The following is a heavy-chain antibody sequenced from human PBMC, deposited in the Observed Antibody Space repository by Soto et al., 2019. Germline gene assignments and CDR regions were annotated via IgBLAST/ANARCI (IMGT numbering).Heavy chain of an antibody. CDR3: ATEMATKPKPCGSGYYYGMDV. J-gene: IGHJ6*02. CDR2: ISGSGGST. D-gene: IGHD3-10*01. CDR1: GFTFSSYA. Sequence: EVQLLESGGGLVQPGGSLRLSCAASGFTFSSYAMSWVRQAPGKGLEWVSAISGSGGSTYYADSVKGRFTISRDNSKNTLYLQMNSLRAEDTAVYYCATEMATKPKPCGSGYYYGMDVWGQGTTVTVSS. V-gene: IGHV3-23*01.